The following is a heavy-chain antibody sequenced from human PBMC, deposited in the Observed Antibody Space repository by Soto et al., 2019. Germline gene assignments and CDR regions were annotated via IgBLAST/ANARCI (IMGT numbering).Heavy chain of an antibody. J-gene: IGHJ5*02. D-gene: IGHD6-13*01. CDR1: GDSVSSNSAA. CDR2: TYYRSKWYN. V-gene: IGHV6-1*01. Sequence: SQTLSLTCAISGDSVSSNSAAWNWIRQSPSRGLEWLGRTYYRSKWYNDYAVSVKSRITINPDTSKNQFSLQLNSVTPEDTAVYYCARDKLEGSSWYLESYNWFDPWGQGTLVTVSS. CDR3: ARDKLEGSSWYLESYNWFDP.